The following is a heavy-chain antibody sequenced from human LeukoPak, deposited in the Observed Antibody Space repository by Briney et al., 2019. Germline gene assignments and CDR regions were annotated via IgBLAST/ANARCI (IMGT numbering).Heavy chain of an antibody. D-gene: IGHD2-2*01. CDR3: ARAISLVPAAMDY. V-gene: IGHV1-69*13. CDR2: IIPIFGTA. CDR1: GGTFISYA. Sequence: SVNVSFKASGGTFISYAISWVRQAPGQGLEWMGGIIPIFGTANYAQKFQGRVTITADESTSTAYMELSSLRSEDTAVYYCARAISLVPAAMDYGGQGTLVPVS. J-gene: IGHJ4*02.